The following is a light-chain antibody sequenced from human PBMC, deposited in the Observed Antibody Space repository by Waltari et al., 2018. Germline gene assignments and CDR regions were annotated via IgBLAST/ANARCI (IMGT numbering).Light chain of an antibody. CDR1: KSVNTY. Sequence: EIVLTQSPATLSLSPGERATLPCRASKSVNTYLAWYQHKPGQAPRLLIYDAPNRATAIPARFSGSGSGTDFTLTISNLEPEDFAVYYCQQRSNWPPITFGQGTRLEIK. CDR2: DAP. J-gene: IGKJ5*01. CDR3: QQRSNWPPIT. V-gene: IGKV3-11*01.